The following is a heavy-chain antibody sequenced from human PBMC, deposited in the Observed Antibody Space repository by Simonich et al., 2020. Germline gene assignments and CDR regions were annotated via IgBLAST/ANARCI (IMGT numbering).Heavy chain of an antibody. V-gene: IGHV1-2*02. J-gene: IGHJ3*02. D-gene: IGHD2-2*01. CDR1: GYTFTGYY. CDR3: ARDTVVPAAIRNAFDI. CDR2: INPNMGGT. Sequence: QVQLVQSGAEVNKPGASVKVSCKASGYTFTGYYLHWVRQAPGQGLGLMECINPNMGGTNHAQKFQGRVTMTRDTSISTAYMELSRLRSDDTAVYYCARDTVVPAAIRNAFDIWGQGTMVTVSS.